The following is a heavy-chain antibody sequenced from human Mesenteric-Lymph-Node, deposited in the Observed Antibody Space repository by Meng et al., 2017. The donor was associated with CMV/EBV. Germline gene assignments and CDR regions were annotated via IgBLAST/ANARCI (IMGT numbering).Heavy chain of an antibody. CDR2: IKLSSGET. J-gene: IGHJ5*02. Sequence: ASVKVSCKASGYTFSDYFIQWMRQAPGQGLEWLGWIKLSSGETNYAQKFQGRVTMTRDTSVSTAYMELNSLRSDDTAVYYCVPYSGSSFRFDPWGQGTQVTVSS. D-gene: IGHD5-12*01. V-gene: IGHV1-2*02. CDR3: VPYSGSSFRFDP. CDR1: GYTFSDYF.